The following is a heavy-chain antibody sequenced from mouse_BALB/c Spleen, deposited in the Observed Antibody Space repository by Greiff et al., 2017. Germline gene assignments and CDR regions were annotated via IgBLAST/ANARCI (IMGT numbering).Heavy chain of an antibody. Sequence: DVKLVESGGGLVQPGGSRKLSCAASGFTFSSFGMHWVRQAPEKGLEWVAYISSGSSTIYYADTVKGRFTISRDNPKNTLFLQMTSLRSEDTAMYYCARDYYGSSYGDAMDYWGQGTSVTVSS. J-gene: IGHJ4*01. D-gene: IGHD1-1*01. CDR3: ARDYYGSSYGDAMDY. CDR1: GFTFSSFG. V-gene: IGHV5-17*02. CDR2: ISSGSSTI.